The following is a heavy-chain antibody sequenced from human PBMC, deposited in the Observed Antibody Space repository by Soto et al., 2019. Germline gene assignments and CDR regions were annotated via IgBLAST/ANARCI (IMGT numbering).Heavy chain of an antibody. V-gene: IGHV3-21*01. CDR1: GFTFSSYS. D-gene: IGHD5-12*01. J-gene: IGHJ4*02. CDR2: ISSSSSYI. Sequence: GGSLRLSCAASGFTFSSYSMNWVRQAPGKGLEWVSSISSSSSYIYYADSVKGRFTISRDNAKNSLYLQMNSLRAEDTAVYYCARGIYSGYDWDYFDYWGQGTLVTVSS. CDR3: ARGIYSGYDWDYFDY.